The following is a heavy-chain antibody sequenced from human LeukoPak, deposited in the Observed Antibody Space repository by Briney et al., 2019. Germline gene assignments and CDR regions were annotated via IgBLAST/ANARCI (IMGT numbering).Heavy chain of an antibody. CDR1: AFIFSNYG. CDR3: ARDTRGVLLWSGYSYGMDF. V-gene: IGHV3-33*01. CDR2: IWYDGSNK. Sequence: GGSLRLSCAASAFIFSNYGMHWVRQAPGKGLEWVAVIWYDGSNKYYADSVKGRFTISRDNSKNTLYLQMNSLRAEDTAVYYCARDTRGVLLWSGYSYGMDFWGQGTTVAVSS. D-gene: IGHD3-3*01. J-gene: IGHJ6*02.